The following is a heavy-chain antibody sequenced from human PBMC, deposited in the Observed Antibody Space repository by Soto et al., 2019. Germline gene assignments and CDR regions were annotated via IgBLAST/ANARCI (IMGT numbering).Heavy chain of an antibody. D-gene: IGHD2-2*01. J-gene: IGHJ4*02. V-gene: IGHV5-51*01. Sequence: PGESLKISCKGSGYSFTYYWIAWVRQMPGKGLEWMGIIYPGDSNTRYSPSFQGQVTISADKSIRTAYLQWSSLKASDTAMYYCARVGCFSTGCKHRYDYWGQGTLVTVSS. CDR2: IYPGDSNT. CDR1: GYSFTYYW. CDR3: ARVGCFSTGCKHRYDY.